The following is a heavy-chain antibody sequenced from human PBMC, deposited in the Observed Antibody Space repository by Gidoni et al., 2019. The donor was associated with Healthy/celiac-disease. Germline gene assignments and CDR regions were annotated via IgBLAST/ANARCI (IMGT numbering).Heavy chain of an antibody. V-gene: IGHV3-30*04. Sequence: QVQLVVSGGGVVQPGRSLRLSCAASGFTFGSYAMHWVRQAPGKGLEWVAVISYDGSNKYYADSVKGRFTISRDNSKNTLYLQMNSLRAEDTAVYYCARDLEVDTAMVKLFYYYYGMDVWGQGTTVTVSS. CDR3: ARDLEVDTAMVKLFYYYYGMDV. D-gene: IGHD5-18*01. CDR2: ISYDGSNK. CDR1: GFTFGSYA. J-gene: IGHJ6*02.